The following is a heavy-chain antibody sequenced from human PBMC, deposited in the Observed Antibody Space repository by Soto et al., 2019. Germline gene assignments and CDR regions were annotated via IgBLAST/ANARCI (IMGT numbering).Heavy chain of an antibody. CDR2: ACATDI. J-gene: IGHJ3*02. Sequence: GTRRLSAAFAGFSFNTHALSWVRQAPGKGLEWVSAACATDIYYADSVKGRFTISKDNSMKSLYLQMNSLRAEDTAVYYCAKDRPGSFDIWGQGTVVT. V-gene: IGHV3-23*01. CDR3: AKDRPGSFDI. D-gene: IGHD1-1*01. CDR1: GFSFNTHA.